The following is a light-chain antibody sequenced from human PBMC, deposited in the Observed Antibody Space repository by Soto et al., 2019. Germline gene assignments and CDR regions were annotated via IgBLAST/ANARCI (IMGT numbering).Light chain of an antibody. Sequence: DIQMTQSPSSLSASVGDIVTFTFRASQSISNWLAWYQQKPGKAPKLLIYKASTLESGVPSRFSGSGSGTEFTLTISSLQADDFAIYYCQQYNGYRLAFGGGTKVDIK. CDR1: QSISNW. CDR3: QQYNGYRLA. J-gene: IGKJ4*01. CDR2: KAS. V-gene: IGKV1-5*03.